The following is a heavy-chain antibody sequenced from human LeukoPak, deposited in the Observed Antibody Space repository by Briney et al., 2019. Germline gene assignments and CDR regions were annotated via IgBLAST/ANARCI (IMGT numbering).Heavy chain of an antibody. CDR3: TTDPVKTPYFDY. D-gene: IGHD4-23*01. Sequence: PGGSLRLSCAASGFTFSNAWMSWVRQAPGKGLEWVGRIKSKTDGGTTDYGAPVKGRFTISRDDSKNTLCLQMNSLKTEDTAVYYCTTDPVKTPYFDYWGQGNLVTVSS. CDR2: IKSKTDGGTT. V-gene: IGHV3-15*01. CDR1: GFTFSNAW. J-gene: IGHJ4*02.